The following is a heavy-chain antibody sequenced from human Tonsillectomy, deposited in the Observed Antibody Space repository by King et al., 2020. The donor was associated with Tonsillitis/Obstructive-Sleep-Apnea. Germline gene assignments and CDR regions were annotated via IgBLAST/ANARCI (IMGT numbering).Heavy chain of an antibody. CDR2: ISSGGSAI. Sequence: VQLVESGGGLVRPGGSLRLSCAASGFTFSDYYMSWIRQAPGKGLEWVSYISSGGSAIFYADSMKGRFTISRDNAKNSLYPEVNSLSVEDTALYYCARGQPYSYYYLDAWGKGTTVTVSS. CDR3: ARGQPYSYYYLDA. D-gene: IGHD2-2*01. V-gene: IGHV3-11*01. CDR1: GFTFSDYY. J-gene: IGHJ6*03.